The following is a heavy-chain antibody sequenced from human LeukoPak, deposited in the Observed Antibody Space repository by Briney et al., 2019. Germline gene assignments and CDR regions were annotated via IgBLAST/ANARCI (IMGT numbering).Heavy chain of an antibody. CDR3: ARDLAGSGYEGELDN. CDR1: GFTFSRYG. D-gene: IGHD5-12*01. CDR2: ISSDGTNK. Sequence: GGSLRLSCAASGFTFSRYGMYWVRQAPGKGLEWVAFISSDGTNKYYADSVKGRFTISRDTAKNTLSLQINSLGAEDTAVYYCARDLAGSGYEGELDNWGEGTLVTVSS. J-gene: IGHJ4*02. V-gene: IGHV3-30*03.